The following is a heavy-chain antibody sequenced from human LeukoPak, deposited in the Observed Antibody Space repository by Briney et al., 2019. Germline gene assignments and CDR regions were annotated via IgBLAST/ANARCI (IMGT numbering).Heavy chain of an antibody. CDR2: ISTYDDNI. V-gene: IGHV1-18*01. D-gene: IGHD6-13*01. CDR3: AREPTYSSSWYTSCDY. CDR1: GYTFTTYG. Sequence: GASVKVSCKASGYTFTTYGLSWVRQAPGQGLEWLGWISTYDDNIKYAQSLQGRLTLTIDTSTSTAYMELRSLTSDDTAVYYCAREPTYSSSWYTSCDYWGQGTLVTVSS. J-gene: IGHJ4*02.